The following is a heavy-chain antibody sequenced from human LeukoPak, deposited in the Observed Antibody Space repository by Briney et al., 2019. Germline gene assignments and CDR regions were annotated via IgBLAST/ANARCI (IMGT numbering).Heavy chain of an antibody. CDR1: GGSINSGSYF. V-gene: IGHV4-61*02. J-gene: IGHJ4*02. CDR3: ARLAIAVTPYYFDF. CDR2: IYTSGIT. D-gene: IGHD6-19*01. Sequence: PSETLSLTCTVSGGSINSGSYFWSWIRQPAGKGLEWIGRIYTSGITNYNSSLMSRATISIDTSKNQFSLKLSSVTAADTAVYYCARLAIAVTPYYFDFWGQGTLVTVSS.